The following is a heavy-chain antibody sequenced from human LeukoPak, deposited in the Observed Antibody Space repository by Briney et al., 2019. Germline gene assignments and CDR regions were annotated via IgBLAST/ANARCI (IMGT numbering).Heavy chain of an antibody. CDR3: ASDTNREQDI. V-gene: IGHV3-30-3*01. CDR1: GFTFTSYA. CDR2: ISYDGSNK. Sequence: LPGGSLRLSCAASGFTFTSYAMHWVRQAPGKGLEWVAVISYDGSNKYYADSVKGRFTVSRDNSKNTLYLQMNSLRAEDTAVYYRASDTNREQDIWGQGTTVTVSS. J-gene: IGHJ6*02. D-gene: IGHD3-3*01.